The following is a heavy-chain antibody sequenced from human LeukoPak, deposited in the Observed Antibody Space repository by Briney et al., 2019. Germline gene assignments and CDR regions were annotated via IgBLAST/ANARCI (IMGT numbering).Heavy chain of an antibody. V-gene: IGHV3-21*01. Sequence: PGGSLRLSCAASGFTFSTYSVNWVRQAPGKGREGVSSISSSSNYKCFAASVKGRFTISRDNAKNSLYLQMNSLRAEDTAVYYCARDWGSGSFDYWGQGTLVTVSS. D-gene: IGHD3-10*01. J-gene: IGHJ4*02. CDR3: ARDWGSGSFDY. CDR1: GFTFSTYS. CDR2: ISSSSNYK.